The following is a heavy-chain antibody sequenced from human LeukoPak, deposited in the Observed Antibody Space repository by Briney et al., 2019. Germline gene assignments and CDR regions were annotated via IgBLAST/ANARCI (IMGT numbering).Heavy chain of an antibody. D-gene: IGHD3-22*01. CDR2: IISSGSTI. Sequence: GGSLRLSCAASGFTFSSYEMNWVRQAPGKGLEGVSYIISSGSTIYYADSVKGRFTISRDNAKNSLFLQMNSLRAEDTAVYYCAQSSRFRGWMIDYWGQGILVTVSS. V-gene: IGHV3-48*03. CDR1: GFTFSSYE. J-gene: IGHJ4*02. CDR3: AQSSRFRGWMIDY.